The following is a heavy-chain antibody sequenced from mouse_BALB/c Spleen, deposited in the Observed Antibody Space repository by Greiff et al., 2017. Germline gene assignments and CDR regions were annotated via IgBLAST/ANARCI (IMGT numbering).Heavy chain of an antibody. Sequence: LVESGPELVKPGASVKMSCKASGYTFTSYVMHWVKQKPGQGLEWIGYINPYNDGTKYNEKFKGKATLTSDKSSSTAYMELSSLTSEDSAVYYCARRAYDYGDWYFDVWGAGTTVTVSS. J-gene: IGHJ1*01. CDR3: ARRAYDYGDWYFDV. CDR1: GYTFTSYV. V-gene: IGHV1-14*01. CDR2: INPYNDGT. D-gene: IGHD2-4*01.